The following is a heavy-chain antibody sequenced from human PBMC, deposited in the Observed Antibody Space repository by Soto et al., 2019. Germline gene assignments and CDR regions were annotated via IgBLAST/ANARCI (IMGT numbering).Heavy chain of an antibody. Sequence: GGSLRLSCAASGFTFSSYAMSWVRQAPGKGLEWVSAISGSGGSTYYADSVKGRFTISRDNSKNTLYLQMNSLRAEDTAVYYCASRRGCGGDCYDAFDIWGQGPMVTVSS. J-gene: IGHJ3*02. D-gene: IGHD2-21*02. CDR3: ASRRGCGGDCYDAFDI. CDR2: ISGSGGST. CDR1: GFTFSSYA. V-gene: IGHV3-23*01.